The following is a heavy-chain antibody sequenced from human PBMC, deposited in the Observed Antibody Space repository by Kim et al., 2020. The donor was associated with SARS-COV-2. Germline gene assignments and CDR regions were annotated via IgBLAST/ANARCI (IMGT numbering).Heavy chain of an antibody. CDR1: GGSIRGTYY. Sequence: SETLSLTCTVSGGSIRGTYYWGWVRQYPGGGLEWIGYIFYIGSAYYSPSLKSRVIISVDPSKNQFSLKLTSVIAADAAVYFCARGNGDYQYYFDYWGQGSPVTVSS. CDR2: IFYIGSA. D-gene: IGHD4-17*01. J-gene: IGHJ4*02. CDR3: ARGNGDYQYYFDY. V-gene: IGHV4-31*03.